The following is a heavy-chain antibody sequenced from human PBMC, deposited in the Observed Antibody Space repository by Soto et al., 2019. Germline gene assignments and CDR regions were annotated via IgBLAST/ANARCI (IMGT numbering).Heavy chain of an antibody. CDR2: ISYDGSNK. V-gene: IGHV3-30-3*01. D-gene: IGHD6-13*01. CDR3: ARDIQAAAGKNPYYYYGMDV. J-gene: IGHJ6*02. CDR1: GFTFSSYA. Sequence: GGSLRLSCAASGFTFSSYAMHWVRQAPGKGLEWVAVISYDGSNKYYADSVKGRFTISRDNSKNTLYLQMNSLRAEDTAVYYCARDIQAAAGKNPYYYYGMDVWGQGTTVTVSS.